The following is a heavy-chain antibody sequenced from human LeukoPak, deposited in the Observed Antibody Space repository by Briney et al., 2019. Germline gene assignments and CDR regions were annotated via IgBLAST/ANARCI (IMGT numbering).Heavy chain of an antibody. CDR1: GYTFTIYY. CDR3: SRGSRSVNNLLTGKRYFDY. J-gene: IGHJ4*02. CDR2: INQSGGST. D-gene: IGHD3-9*01. V-gene: IGHV1-46*01. Sequence: SVNLSCSASGYTFTIYYVHRVRQAPGQGLEWMGIINQSGGSTTHAKTFRGRLTMTRDMSTRKIYMELSSLISADTTVFYCSRGSRSVNNLLTGKRYFDYWGQGTLLTVSS.